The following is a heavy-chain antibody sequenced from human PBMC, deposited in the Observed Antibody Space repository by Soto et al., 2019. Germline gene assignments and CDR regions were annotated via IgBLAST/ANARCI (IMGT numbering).Heavy chain of an antibody. CDR2: IYYSGST. J-gene: IGHJ6*03. V-gene: IGHV4-59*08. D-gene: IGHD2-15*01. CDR1: GGSISSYY. Sequence: SETLSLTCTVSGGSISSYYWSWIRQPPGKGLEWIGYIYYSGSTNYNPSLKSRVTISVDTSKNQFSLKLSSVAAADTAVYYCARHSSYYYYMDVWGKGTTVTVSS. CDR3: ARHSSYYYYMDV.